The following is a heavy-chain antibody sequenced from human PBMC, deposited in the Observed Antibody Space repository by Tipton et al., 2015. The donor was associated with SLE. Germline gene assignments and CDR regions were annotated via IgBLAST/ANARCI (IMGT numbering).Heavy chain of an antibody. CDR2: IYHSGTT. D-gene: IGHD6-6*01. Sequence: TLSLTCSVSGFSISSGYYWGWIRQPPGKGLEWIGSIYHSGTTYYNPSLKSRVTMSVDTSKDQFSLKMTSVTAADTAVYYCARQSMAARPDFDFWGQGTLVTVSS. CDR3: ARQSMAARPDFDF. V-gene: IGHV4-38-2*02. J-gene: IGHJ4*02. CDR1: GFSISSGYY.